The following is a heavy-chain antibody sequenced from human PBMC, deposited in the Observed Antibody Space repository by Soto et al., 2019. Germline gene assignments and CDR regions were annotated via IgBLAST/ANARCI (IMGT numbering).Heavy chain of an antibody. V-gene: IGHV5-10-1*01. Sequence: GGSLKISCKGSGYSFTSYWISWVRQMPGKGLEWMGRIDPSDSYTNYSPSFQGHVTISADKSISTAYLQWSSLKASDTAMYYCARLDTAMVSAAGNTPYGMDVWGQGTTVTVSS. CDR1: GYSFTSYW. CDR3: ARLDTAMVSAAGNTPYGMDV. J-gene: IGHJ6*02. CDR2: IDPSDSYT. D-gene: IGHD5-18*01.